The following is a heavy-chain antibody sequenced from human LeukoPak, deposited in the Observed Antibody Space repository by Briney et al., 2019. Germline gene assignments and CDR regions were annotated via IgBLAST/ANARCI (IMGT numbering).Heavy chain of an antibody. CDR3: ARLNSTHLFDTIYHQLDY. D-gene: IGHD2/OR15-2a*01. J-gene: IGHJ4*02. CDR1: GYTFTTYA. V-gene: IGHV1-18*01. CDR2: ISTYNGRT. Sequence: ASVKVSCKASGYTFTTYAMNWVRQAPGLGLEWMGWISTYNGRTNYAPNFQDRVTMTSDRSTSTAYMELRSLRSDDTAVYYCARLNSTHLFDTIYHQLDYWGQGALVTVSS.